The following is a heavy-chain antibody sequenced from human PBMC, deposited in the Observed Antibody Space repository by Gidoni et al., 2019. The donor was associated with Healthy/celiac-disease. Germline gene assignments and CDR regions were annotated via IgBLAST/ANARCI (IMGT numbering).Heavy chain of an antibody. CDR1: GYSISSGYY. D-gene: IGHD2-15*01. J-gene: IGHJ4*02. Sequence: QVQLQESGPGLVKPSETLSLTCTVSGYSISSGYYWGWIRQPPGKGLEWIGGIYHSGSTSYNPSLKSRVTISVDTSKNQFSLKLSSVTAADTAVYYCARILVVTASFDYLGQGTLVTVSS. CDR3: ARILVVTASFDY. CDR2: IYHSGST. V-gene: IGHV4-38-2*02.